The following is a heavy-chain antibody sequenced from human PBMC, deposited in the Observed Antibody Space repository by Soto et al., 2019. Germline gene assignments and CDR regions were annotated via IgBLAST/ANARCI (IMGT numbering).Heavy chain of an antibody. CDR2: IYYSGSS. D-gene: IGHD2-8*02. J-gene: IGHJ6*02. Sequence: SETLSLTCTVSGGSISSGGYYWSWVRQHPGKGLEWIGYIYYSGSSYYNPSLKSRVTISVDTSKNQLSLKLTSVTAADTAVYYCARGGGVLVVDDNTGWHYYYGMDVWGQGTTVTVSS. CDR3: ARGGGVLVVDDNTGWHYYYGMDV. V-gene: IGHV4-31*03. CDR1: GGSISSGGYY.